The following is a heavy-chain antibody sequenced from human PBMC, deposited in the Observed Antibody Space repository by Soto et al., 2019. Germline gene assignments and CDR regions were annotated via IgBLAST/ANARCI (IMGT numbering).Heavy chain of an antibody. V-gene: IGHV3-48*01. CDR2: ISSSSSII. CDR1: GFTFSSYS. J-gene: IGHJ4*02. CDR3: VRYENYLYKHDY. Sequence: EVQLVESGGGSVQPGGSLRLSCAASGFTFSSYSMNWVRQAPGRRLEWVSYISSSSSIIYYADSVKGRFTISRDNSKNLLYLQMNNLGAEDTSVYFCVRYENYLYKHDYWGQGTLVNVSS. D-gene: IGHD1-7*01.